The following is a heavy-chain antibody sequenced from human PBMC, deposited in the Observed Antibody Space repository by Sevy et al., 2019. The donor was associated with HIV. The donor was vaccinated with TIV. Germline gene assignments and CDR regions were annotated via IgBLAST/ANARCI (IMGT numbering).Heavy chain of an antibody. CDR1: GFTFSSYW. CDR3: ARGGDDGAFDI. D-gene: IGHD2-21*02. Sequence: GGSLRLSCAASGFTFSSYWMSWVRQAPGKGLEWVANIKQGGSEKYYVDSVKGRFTISRDNAKNSLYLQMNSLRAEDTAVYYCARGGDDGAFDIWGQGTMVTDSS. CDR2: IKQGGSEK. J-gene: IGHJ3*02. V-gene: IGHV3-7*01.